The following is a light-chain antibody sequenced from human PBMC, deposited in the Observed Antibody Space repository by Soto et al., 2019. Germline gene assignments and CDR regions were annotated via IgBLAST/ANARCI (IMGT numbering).Light chain of an antibody. J-gene: IGKJ4*01. CDR3: QQYGRSSLT. CDR1: QSVSSSY. Sequence: ESVLTQSPGTLSLSPGERATLSCRASQSVSSSYLAWFQQKPGQAPRLLIYGASTRATGIPDRYSGSGSGTDFTLTISRLEPEDFAVYYCQQYGRSSLTFGGGTKVELK. CDR2: GAS. V-gene: IGKV3-20*01.